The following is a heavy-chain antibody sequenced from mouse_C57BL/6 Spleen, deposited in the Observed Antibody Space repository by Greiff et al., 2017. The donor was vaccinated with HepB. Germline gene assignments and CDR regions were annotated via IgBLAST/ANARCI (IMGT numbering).Heavy chain of an antibody. J-gene: IGHJ4*01. CDR2: ISYDGSN. CDR3: ARGGIYYDYEDYAMDY. D-gene: IGHD2-4*01. CDR1: GYSITSGYY. Sequence: VQLQESGPGLVKPSQSLSLTCSVPGYSITSGYYWNWIRQFPGNKLEWMGYISYDGSNNYNPSLKNRISITRDTSKNQFFLKLNSVTTEDTATYYCARGGIYYDYEDYAMDYWGQGTSVTVSS. V-gene: IGHV3-6*01.